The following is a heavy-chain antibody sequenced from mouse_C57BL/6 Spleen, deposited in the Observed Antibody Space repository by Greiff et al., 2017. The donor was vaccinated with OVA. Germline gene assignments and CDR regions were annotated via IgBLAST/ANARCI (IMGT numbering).Heavy chain of an antibody. CDR3: TREGTYYSNYVRYFDV. J-gene: IGHJ1*03. V-gene: IGHV5-9-1*02. CDR2: ISSGGDYI. CDR1: GFTFSSYA. Sequence: EVKLMESGEGLVKPGGSLKLSCAASGFTFSSYAMSWVRQTPEKRLEWVAYISSGGDYIYYADTVKGRFTISRDNARNTLYLQMSSLKSEDTAMYYCTREGTYYSNYVRYFDVWGTGTTVTVSS. D-gene: IGHD2-5*01.